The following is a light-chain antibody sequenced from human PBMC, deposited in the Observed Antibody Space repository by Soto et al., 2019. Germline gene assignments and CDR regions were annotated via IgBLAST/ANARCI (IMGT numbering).Light chain of an antibody. J-gene: IGKJ2*01. V-gene: IGKV1-39*01. Sequence: DIQMTQSPSSLSQSVEARVTITCRASRSISTYLNWYQQKPGKAPKLLIYAASSLQSGVPSRFSGSGSGTDFTLTISSLQPEDFATYYCQQSYSTPYTFGQGTKLEIK. CDR2: AAS. CDR3: QQSYSTPYT. CDR1: RSISTY.